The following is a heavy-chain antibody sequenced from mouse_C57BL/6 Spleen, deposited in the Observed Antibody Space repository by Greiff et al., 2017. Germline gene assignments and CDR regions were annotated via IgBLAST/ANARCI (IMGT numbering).Heavy chain of an antibody. CDR1: GFTFSDYG. CDR2: ISSGSSTI. Sequence: EVQVVESGGGLVKPGGSLKLSCAASGFTFSDYGMHWVRQAPEKGLEWVAYISSGSSTIYYADTVKGRFTISRDNAKNTLFLQMTSLRSEDTAMYYCATIYYGNYDYWGQGTTLTVSS. CDR3: ATIYYGNYDY. J-gene: IGHJ2*01. D-gene: IGHD2-1*01. V-gene: IGHV5-17*01.